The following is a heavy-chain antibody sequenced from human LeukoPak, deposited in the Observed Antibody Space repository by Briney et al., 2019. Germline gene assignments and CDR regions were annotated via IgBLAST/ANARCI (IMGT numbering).Heavy chain of an antibody. Sequence: SETLSLTCTVSGGSIRSYYWSWIRQPPGKGLEWIGYIYYSGSTNYNPSLKSRVTISVGTSKNQFSLKPSSVTAADTAVYYCGNGMDVWGQGTTVTVSS. CDR3: GNGMDV. V-gene: IGHV4-59*01. J-gene: IGHJ6*02. CDR1: GGSIRSYY. CDR2: IYYSGST.